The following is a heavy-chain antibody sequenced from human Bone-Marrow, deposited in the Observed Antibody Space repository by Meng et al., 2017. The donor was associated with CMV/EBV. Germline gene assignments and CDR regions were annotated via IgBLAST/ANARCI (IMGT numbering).Heavy chain of an antibody. CDR3: ARGGLRLGY. V-gene: IGHV4-59*01. D-gene: IGHD4-17*01. CDR2: IYYSGST. Sequence: SETLSLTCTVSGGSISSYYWSWIRQPPGKGLEWIGYIYYSGSTNYNPPLKSRVTISVDTSKNQFSLKLSSVTAADTAVYYCARGGLRLGYWGQGTLVTVSS. CDR1: GGSISSYY. J-gene: IGHJ4*02.